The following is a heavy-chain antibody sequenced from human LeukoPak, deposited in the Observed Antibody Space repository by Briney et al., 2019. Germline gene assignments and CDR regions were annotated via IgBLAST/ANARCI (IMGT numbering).Heavy chain of an antibody. CDR2: IYYSGST. Sequence: SQTLSLTCTVSGGSISSGDYYWSWLRQPPGKGLEWIGYIYYSGSTYYNPSLKSRVTISVDTSKNQFSLKLSSVTAADTAVYYCARDPYYYDSSGYYYWYFDLWGRGTLVTVSS. CDR3: ARDPYYYDSSGYYYWYFDL. D-gene: IGHD3-22*01. V-gene: IGHV4-30-4*01. CDR1: GGSISSGDYY. J-gene: IGHJ2*01.